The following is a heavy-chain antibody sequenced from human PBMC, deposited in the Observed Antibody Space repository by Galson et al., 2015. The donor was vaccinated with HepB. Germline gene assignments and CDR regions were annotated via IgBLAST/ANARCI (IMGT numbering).Heavy chain of an antibody. V-gene: IGHV1-18*01. Sequence: SVKVSCKASGYSFTKFGINWVRQAPGKGLEWMGWISADNGNRNYEQKFQGRVTLTTDTSTSTAYMELTILTSDDTAMYYCARENIVIVPAAPQDFYYYYMDVWGRGTTVTVSS. CDR3: ARENIVIVPAAPQDFYYYYMDV. CDR2: ISADNGNR. CDR1: GYSFTKFG. D-gene: IGHD2-2*01. J-gene: IGHJ6*03.